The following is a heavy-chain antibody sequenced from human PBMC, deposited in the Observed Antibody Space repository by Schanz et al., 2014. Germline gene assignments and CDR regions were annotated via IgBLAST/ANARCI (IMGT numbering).Heavy chain of an antibody. J-gene: IGHJ4*02. V-gene: IGHV3-30*18. Sequence: VQLVDSGGGLVQPGGSLRLSCAASGFTVSNSYIHWVRQAPGKGLEWVAVISYDGTNEYYAESVKGRFTISRDNAKNTFYLHMNSLRNEDTAVYFCAKDRGDGYSNGIFQYWGLGTPVTVSS. CDR3: AKDRGDGYSNGIFQY. CDR1: GFTVSNSY. D-gene: IGHD5-18*01. CDR2: ISYDGTNE.